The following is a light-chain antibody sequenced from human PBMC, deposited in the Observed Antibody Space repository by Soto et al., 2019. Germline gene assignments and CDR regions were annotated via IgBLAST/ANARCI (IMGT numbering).Light chain of an antibody. Sequence: DIQMTQSPSSLSASAGERITITCQASQDITSFLNWYQQKPGKAPKLLIYDASNLGAGVPSRFSGSGSGTDLTITISSLQPEDVATYYCQQYDELPWTFGQGTRVEIK. J-gene: IGKJ1*01. CDR2: DAS. CDR3: QQYDELPWT. CDR1: QDITSF. V-gene: IGKV1-33*01.